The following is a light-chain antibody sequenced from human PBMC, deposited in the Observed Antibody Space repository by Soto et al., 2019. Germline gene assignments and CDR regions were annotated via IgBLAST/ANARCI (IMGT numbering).Light chain of an antibody. J-gene: IGKJ5*01. CDR2: KAS. CDR3: QQYNNWST. Sequence: DIQMTQSPFTLSASVGDRVTITCRASQSISTWLAWYQQKPGKAPKLLIYKASSLDSGVPSRFSGSGSGTEFTLTISSLQSEDFAVYYCQQYNNWSTFGQGTRLAVK. V-gene: IGKV1-5*03. CDR1: QSISTW.